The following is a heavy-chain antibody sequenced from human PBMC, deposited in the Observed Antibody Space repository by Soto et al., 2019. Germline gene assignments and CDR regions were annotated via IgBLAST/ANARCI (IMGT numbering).Heavy chain of an antibody. D-gene: IGHD3-22*01. CDR1: GFTFSSYA. CDR3: AKLGSGYYHPFEY. CDR2: IYSSGGST. V-gene: IGHV3-23*01. J-gene: IGHJ4*02. Sequence: GGSLRLSCAASGFTFSSYAMSWVRQAPGKGLEWLSAIYSSGGSTYYADSVKGRFTISRDNSMNTLYLQMNSLRAEDTAVYYCAKLGSGYYHPFEYWGLGTLVTVSS.